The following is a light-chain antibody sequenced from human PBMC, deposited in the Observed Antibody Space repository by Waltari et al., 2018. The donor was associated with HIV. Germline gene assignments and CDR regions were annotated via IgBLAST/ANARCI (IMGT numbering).Light chain of an antibody. CDR2: EVS. J-gene: IGLJ2*01. Sequence: QSALTQPPSPSGSPGQSVTISCTGTSSDVGNYTYVSWYQQHPGHAPKLMIFEVSRRPSGVPHRFSGSKSGTTASLTVSGLQAEDEADYYCTSYGGINNYVVFGGGTKLTVL. V-gene: IGLV2-8*01. CDR1: SSDVGNYTY. CDR3: TSYGGINNYVV.